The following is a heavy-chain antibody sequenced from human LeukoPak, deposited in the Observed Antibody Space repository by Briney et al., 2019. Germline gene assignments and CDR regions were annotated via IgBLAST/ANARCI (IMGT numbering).Heavy chain of an antibody. CDR1: GYTFTSYD. D-gene: IGHD1-1*01. V-gene: IGHV1-8*01. Sequence: ASVKVSCKASGYTFTSYDINWVRQATGQGLEWMGWMNPNSGNTGYAQKFQGRVTITADKSTSTAYMELSSLRSEDTAVYYCARDCRLDGTTDYWGQGTLVTVSS. CDR3: ARDCRLDGTTDY. CDR2: MNPNSGNT. J-gene: IGHJ4*02.